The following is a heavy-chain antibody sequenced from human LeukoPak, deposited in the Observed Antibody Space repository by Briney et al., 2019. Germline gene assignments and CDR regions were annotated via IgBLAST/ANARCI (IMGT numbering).Heavy chain of an antibody. V-gene: IGHV3-21*01. CDR2: ISSSSTYK. CDR3: ARDSSVILTATMFYFDS. Sequence: GGSLRLSCAASGFTFSTSSMNWVRQAPGKGLEWVSSISSSSTYKYYADSVKGRFTISRDNAKNSLYLQLDSLRAEDTAVYFCARDSSVILTATMFYFDSWGQGTLVTVS. D-gene: IGHD2-15*01. CDR1: GFTFSTSS. J-gene: IGHJ4*02.